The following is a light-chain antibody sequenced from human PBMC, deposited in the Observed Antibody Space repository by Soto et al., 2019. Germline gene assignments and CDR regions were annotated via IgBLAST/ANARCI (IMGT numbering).Light chain of an antibody. CDR2: AAS. J-gene: IGKJ3*01. V-gene: IGKV1-27*01. CDR1: QGISNY. CDR3: QKYNSAPPGFT. Sequence: DIQMTQSPSSLSASVGDRVTITCRASQGISNYLAWYQQKPGKVPKLLIYAASTLQSGVPSRFSGSGSGTDFTLTICSLQPEDVATYYCQKYNSAPPGFTFGPGTKVDIK.